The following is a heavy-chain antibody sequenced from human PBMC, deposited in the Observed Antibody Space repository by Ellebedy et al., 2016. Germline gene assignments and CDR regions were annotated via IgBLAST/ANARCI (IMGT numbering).Heavy chain of an antibody. J-gene: IGHJ4*02. CDR1: GFTFRSYD. CDR3: ARARSFDY. Sequence: GGSLRLSCAASGFTFRSYDMHWVRQATGKGLEWVSTIDTAGDTYYSASVKGRFTISRENAKNSLHLQMNSLRAGDTAVYFCARARSFDYWGQGTLVTVSS. V-gene: IGHV3-13*01. CDR2: IDTAGDT.